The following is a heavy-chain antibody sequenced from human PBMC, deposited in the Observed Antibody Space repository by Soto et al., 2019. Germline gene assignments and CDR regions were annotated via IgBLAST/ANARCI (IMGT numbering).Heavy chain of an antibody. D-gene: IGHD2-15*01. V-gene: IGHV1-18*01. CDR3: ASHLVGYCSGGSCYPHGMAV. J-gene: IGHJ6*02. Sequence: ASVKVSCKSSGYTFTSYGISWVRQAPGQGLEWMGWIRAYNGNPNYPQQLQVRVTMRTDASTSTAYMELRSLRSDDTAVYYCASHLVGYCSGGSCYPHGMAVCGPGTTVTVSS. CDR2: IRAYNGNP. CDR1: GYTFTSYG.